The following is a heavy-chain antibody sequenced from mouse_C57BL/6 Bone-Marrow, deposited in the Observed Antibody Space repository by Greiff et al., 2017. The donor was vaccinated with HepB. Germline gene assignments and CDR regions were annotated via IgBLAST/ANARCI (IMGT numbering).Heavy chain of an antibody. CDR1: GYTFTSYW. D-gene: IGHD1-1*01. J-gene: IGHJ4*01. CDR3: ARGTTVVRYYYAMDY. Sequence: QVHVKQPGAELVKPGASVKLSCKASGYTFTSYWMHWVKQRPGRGLEWIGRIDPNSGGTKYNEKFKSKATLTVDKPSSTAYMQLSSLTSEDSAVYYCARGTTVVRYYYAMDYWGQGTSVTVSS. V-gene: IGHV1-72*01. CDR2: IDPNSGGT.